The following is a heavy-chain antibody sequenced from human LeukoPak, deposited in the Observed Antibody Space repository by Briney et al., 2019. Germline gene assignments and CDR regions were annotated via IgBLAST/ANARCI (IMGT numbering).Heavy chain of an antibody. V-gene: IGHV1-46*01. CDR2: INPSGGST. Sequence: GASVEVSCKASGYTFTDYCLYWVRQAPGQGLEWMGIINPSGGSTSYAQKYQGRLTMTRDTSARTVYMELNSLGSEDTAVYYCAREKSCNTSNCYALDYWSQGTLVIVFS. J-gene: IGHJ4*02. CDR1: GYTFTDYC. CDR3: AREKSCNTSNCYALDY. D-gene: IGHD2-2*01.